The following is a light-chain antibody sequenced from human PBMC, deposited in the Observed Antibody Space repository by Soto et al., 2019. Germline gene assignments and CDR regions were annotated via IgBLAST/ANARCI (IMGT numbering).Light chain of an antibody. J-gene: IGLJ1*01. V-gene: IGLV3-1*01. CDR2: QDS. CDR1: KLGDKY. CDR3: QAWDSSTAFYV. Sequence: SSELTQPPSVSVSPGQTASITCSGGKLGDKYACWYQQKPGQSPVLVIYQDSKRPSGIPGRFSGSNSGNTATLTISGTQAMDEADYYCQAWDSSTAFYVFGAGTKVTVL.